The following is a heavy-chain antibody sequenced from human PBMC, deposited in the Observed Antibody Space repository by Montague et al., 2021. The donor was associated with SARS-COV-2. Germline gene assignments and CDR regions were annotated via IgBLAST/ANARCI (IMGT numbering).Heavy chain of an antibody. Sequence: SLRLSCAASGFTFSSYAMHWVRQAPGKGLEWVAVISYDGSNKYYADSVKGRFTISRDNSKNTLYLQMNSLRAEDTAVYYCATYYDILTGYYIDAFDIWGQGTMVTVSS. CDR3: ATYYDILTGYYIDAFDI. V-gene: IGHV3-30-3*01. CDR1: GFTFSSYA. J-gene: IGHJ3*02. CDR2: ISYDGSNK. D-gene: IGHD3-9*01.